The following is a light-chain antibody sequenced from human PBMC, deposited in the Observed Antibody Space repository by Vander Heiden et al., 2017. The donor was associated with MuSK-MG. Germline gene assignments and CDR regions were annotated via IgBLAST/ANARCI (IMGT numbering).Light chain of an antibody. V-gene: IGKV3-11*01. CDR1: QRGSYP. CDR2: DAS. CDR3: QQRSNWHPIFT. Sequence: IVLTQSPATLSSSPGERATLSCRASQRGSYPLAWYHQESGQAPRLLIYDASNTAAGIPARFSGSRSGTDFTLTISSLEPEDFAVYYCQQRSNWHPIFTFGPGTKVEIK. J-gene: IGKJ3*01.